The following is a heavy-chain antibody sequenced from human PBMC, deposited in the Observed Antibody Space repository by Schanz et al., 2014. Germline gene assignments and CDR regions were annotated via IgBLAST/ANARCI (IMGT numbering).Heavy chain of an antibody. Sequence: LVESGGGVVQPGRSLRLSCAASGFTFSSYGMHWVRQVPGKGLEWVAVVCYDGSKKYYADSVKGRFTTSRDNSKNTMYLQMNSLRAEDTAVYYCVKDLQRELLRDDHYYGMDVWGPGTTVTVSS. D-gene: IGHD1-26*01. CDR2: VCYDGSKK. CDR1: GFTFSSYG. J-gene: IGHJ6*02. CDR3: VKDLQRELLRDDHYYGMDV. V-gene: IGHV3-33*06.